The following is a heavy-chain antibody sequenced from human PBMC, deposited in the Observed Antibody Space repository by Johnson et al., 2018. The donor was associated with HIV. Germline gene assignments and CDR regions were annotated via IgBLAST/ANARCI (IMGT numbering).Heavy chain of an antibody. CDR2: ISYDGSNK. CDR3: ARDSSNSFRFEMYAFDI. CDR1: GFIFSSYA. V-gene: IGHV3-30-3*01. J-gene: IGHJ3*02. Sequence: VQLVESGGGVVQPGRSLRLSCAASGFIFSSYAVHWVRQAPGKGLEWVAVISYDGSNKYYADSVKGRFTISRDNSKNTLYLQMNSLRPEDTAVYYCARDSSNSFRFEMYAFDIWGQGTMVTVSS. D-gene: IGHD6-6*01.